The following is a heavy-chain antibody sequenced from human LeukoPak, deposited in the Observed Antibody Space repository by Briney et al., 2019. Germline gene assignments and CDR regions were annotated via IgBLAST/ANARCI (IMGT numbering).Heavy chain of an antibody. D-gene: IGHD6-19*01. CDR2: IYHSGST. V-gene: IGHV4-4*02. CDR1: GGSISSSNW. Sequence: SETLSLTCAVSGGSISSSNWWSWVRQPPGKGLEWIGEIYHSGSTNHNPSLKSRVTISVDKSKNQFSLKLSSVTAADTAVYYCARSPGGGIAVAGTGIDYWGQGTLVTVSS. CDR3: ARSPGGGIAVAGTGIDY. J-gene: IGHJ4*02.